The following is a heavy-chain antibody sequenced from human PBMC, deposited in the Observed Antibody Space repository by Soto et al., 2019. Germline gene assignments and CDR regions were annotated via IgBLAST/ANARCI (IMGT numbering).Heavy chain of an antibody. CDR3: ARGGRRRDSGSWRSAPYHYYGMDV. V-gene: IGHV3-30-3*01. CDR1: GFTFSTYA. J-gene: IGHJ6*02. Sequence: GGSLRLSCAASGFTFSTYAIHWVRQAPGKGLEWAALISYDGSDKYYADSVKGRFTISRDNSKNTLYMQMNSLRAEDTAVYYCARGGRRRDSGSWRSAPYHYYGMDVWGQGTTVTVSS. D-gene: IGHD6-13*01. CDR2: ISYDGSDK.